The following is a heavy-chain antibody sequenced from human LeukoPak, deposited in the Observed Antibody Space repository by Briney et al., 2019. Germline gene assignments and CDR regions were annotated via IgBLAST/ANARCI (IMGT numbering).Heavy chain of an antibody. V-gene: IGHV3-23*01. CDR1: GFTFSSYA. CDR2: ISGSGGST. J-gene: IGHJ3*02. D-gene: IGHD3-22*01. Sequence: GGSLRLSCAASGFTFSSYAMSWVRQAPGKGLEWVSAISGSGGSTYHADSVKGRFTISRDNSKNTLYLQMNSLRAEDTAVYYCAKDSRGNYYDSSGSLGAFDIWGQGTMVTVSS. CDR3: AKDSRGNYYDSSGSLGAFDI.